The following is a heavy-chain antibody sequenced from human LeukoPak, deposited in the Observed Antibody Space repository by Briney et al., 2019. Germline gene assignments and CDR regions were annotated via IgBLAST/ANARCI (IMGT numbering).Heavy chain of an antibody. Sequence: ASVKVSCKASGYTFTSYDINWVRQATGQGLEWMGIINPSGGSTSYAQKFQGRVTMTRDTSTSTVYMELSSLRSEDTAVYYCAREMGSLGYCSGGSCYSLAFDIWGQGTMVTVSS. J-gene: IGHJ3*02. V-gene: IGHV1-46*01. D-gene: IGHD2-15*01. CDR1: GYTFTSYD. CDR2: INPSGGST. CDR3: AREMGSLGYCSGGSCYSLAFDI.